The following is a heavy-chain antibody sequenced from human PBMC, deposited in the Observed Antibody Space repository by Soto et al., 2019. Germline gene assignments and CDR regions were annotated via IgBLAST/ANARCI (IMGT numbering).Heavy chain of an antibody. Sequence: SETLSLTCTVSGGSISSYYWSWIRQPPGKGLEWIGYIYCSGSTNYNPSLKSRVTISVDTSKNQFSLKLSSVTAADTAVYYCARDRASWSNWFDPWGQGTLVTVSS. CDR1: GGSISSYY. D-gene: IGHD6-13*01. CDR2: IYCSGST. CDR3: ARDRASWSNWFDP. J-gene: IGHJ5*02. V-gene: IGHV4-59*01.